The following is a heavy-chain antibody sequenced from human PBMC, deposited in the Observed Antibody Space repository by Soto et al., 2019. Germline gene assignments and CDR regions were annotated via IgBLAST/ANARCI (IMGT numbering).Heavy chain of an antibody. CDR3: ARDILEHGMDV. Sequence: EVQLVESGGGLVQPGGSLRLSCAASGFTFSRYSMNWVRQAPGKGLEWISYISSSSSTINYADSVKGRFTISRDNAKNSLYLQMNSLRAEDTAVYYCARDILEHGMDVWGQGTTVTVSS. J-gene: IGHJ6*02. CDR1: GFTFSRYS. V-gene: IGHV3-48*01. D-gene: IGHD3-3*01. CDR2: ISSSSSTI.